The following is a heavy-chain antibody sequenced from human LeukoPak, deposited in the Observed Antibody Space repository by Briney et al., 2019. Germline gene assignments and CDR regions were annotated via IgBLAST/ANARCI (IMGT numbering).Heavy chain of an antibody. D-gene: IGHD6-19*01. CDR3: ARDRAPDSSGWYYYYGMDV. V-gene: IGHV1-18*01. Sequence: ASVKVSCKASGYTFTSYGISWVRQAPGQGLEWMGWISAYNGNTNYAQKLQGRVTMTTDTSTSTAYMELRSLRSDDTAVYYCARDRAPDSSGWYYYYGMDVWGQGTTVTVSS. CDR2: ISAYNGNT. J-gene: IGHJ6*02. CDR1: GYTFTSYG.